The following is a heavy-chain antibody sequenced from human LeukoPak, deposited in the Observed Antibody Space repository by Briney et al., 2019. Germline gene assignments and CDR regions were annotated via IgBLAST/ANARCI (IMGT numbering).Heavy chain of an antibody. CDR1: CGAFRGYY. CDR3: AGHCSSTSCYYYYGMDV. J-gene: IGHJ6*02. D-gene: IGHD2-2*01. V-gene: IGHV4-34*09. Sequence: TLSLNCAVYCGAFRGYYWSWIRQPPGKRLESIWVINYSGSTHYNPSLKSRVTISVDTSKNQFSLKLSSVTAADTAVYYCAGHCSSTSCYYYYGMDVWGQGTTVTVSS. CDR2: INYSGST.